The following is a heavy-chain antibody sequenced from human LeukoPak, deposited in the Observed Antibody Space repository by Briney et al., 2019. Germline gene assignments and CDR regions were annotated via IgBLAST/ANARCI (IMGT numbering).Heavy chain of an antibody. D-gene: IGHD4-23*01. CDR3: ARDRAPVAIYYYMDV. Sequence: ASVKVSCKASGYTFTGYYMHWVRQAPGQGLEWMGWINPNSGGTNYAQKFQGRVTMTRDTSISTAYMELSRLRSDDTAVYYCARDRAPVAIYYYMDVWGKGTTVTVSS. J-gene: IGHJ6*03. CDR1: GYTFTGYY. V-gene: IGHV1-2*02. CDR2: INPNSGGT.